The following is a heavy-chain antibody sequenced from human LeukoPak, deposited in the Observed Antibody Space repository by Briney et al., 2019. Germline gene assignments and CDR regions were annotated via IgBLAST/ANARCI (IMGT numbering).Heavy chain of an antibody. V-gene: IGHV3-21*01. D-gene: IGHD6-13*01. Sequence: GSLRLSCAASGFTFSSYSMNWVRQAPGKGLEWVSSISSSSSYIYYADSVKGRFTISRDNAKNSLYLQMNSLRAEDTAVYYCTRHSKPWYAGDYWGQGTLVTVSS. CDR2: ISSSSSYI. CDR3: TRHSKPWYAGDY. CDR1: GFTFSSYS. J-gene: IGHJ4*02.